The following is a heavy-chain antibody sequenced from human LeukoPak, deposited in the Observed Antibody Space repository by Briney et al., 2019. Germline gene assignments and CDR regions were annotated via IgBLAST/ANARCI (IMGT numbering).Heavy chain of an antibody. CDR3: AREVAVSETHYIRSYNCFDP. D-gene: IGHD6-19*01. J-gene: IGHJ5*02. Sequence: GESLKISCKGSGYSFTNYWIGWVRPRPGKGLEWMGSIYLGDSDTRYSPSFQGQVTTSADKSISTAYLQWSSLKASDTAMYYCAREVAVSETHYIRSYNCFDPWGQGTLVTVSS. CDR2: IYLGDSDT. CDR1: GYSFTNYW. V-gene: IGHV5-51*01.